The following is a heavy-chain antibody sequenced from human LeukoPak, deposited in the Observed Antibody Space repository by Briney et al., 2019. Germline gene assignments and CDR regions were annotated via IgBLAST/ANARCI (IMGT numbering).Heavy chain of an antibody. Sequence: PSETLSLTCTVSGGSISSYYWGWIRQPPGKGLEWIGSIYYSGSTYYRPSLKSRVTISVDTSKNQFSLKLSSMTAADTAVYYCARGKGLPYYFDYWGQGTLVTVSS. CDR1: GGSISSYY. J-gene: IGHJ4*02. V-gene: IGHV4-39*07. CDR2: IYYSGST. CDR3: ARGKGLPYYFDY. D-gene: IGHD5-18*01.